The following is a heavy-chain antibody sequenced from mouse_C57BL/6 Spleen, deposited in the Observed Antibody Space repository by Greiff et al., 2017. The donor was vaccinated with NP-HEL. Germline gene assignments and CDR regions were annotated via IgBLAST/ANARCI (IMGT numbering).Heavy chain of an antibody. J-gene: IGHJ2*01. V-gene: IGHV1-42*01. CDR2: INPSTGGT. Sequence: VQLQQSGPELVKPGASVKISCKASGYSFTGYYMNWVKQSPEKSLEWIGDINPSTGGTTYNQKFKAKATLTVDKSSSTAYMQLKSLTSEDSAVYYCARSGGFLDYWGQGTTLTVSS. CDR1: GYSFTGYY. CDR3: ARSGGFLDY.